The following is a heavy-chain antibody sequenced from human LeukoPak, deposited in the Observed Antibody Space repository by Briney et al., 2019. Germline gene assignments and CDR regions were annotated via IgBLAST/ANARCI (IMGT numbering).Heavy chain of an antibody. V-gene: IGHV1-2*02. CDR2: INPNSGGT. J-gene: IGHJ4*02. CDR1: GYTFTGYY. Sequence: ASVKFSCKASGYTFTGYYMHWVRQAPGQGLEWMGWINPNSGGTNYAQKFQGRVTMTRDTSISTAYMELSRLRSDDTAVYYCARGPFRTAMASRDFDYWGQGTLVTVSS. D-gene: IGHD5-18*01. CDR3: ARGPFRTAMASRDFDY.